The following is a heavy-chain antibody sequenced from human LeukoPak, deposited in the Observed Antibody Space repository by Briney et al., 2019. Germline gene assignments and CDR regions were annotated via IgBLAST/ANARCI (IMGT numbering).Heavy chain of an antibody. D-gene: IGHD1-26*01. CDR3: ARVRSGSDSYYFDY. CDR2: IYRSGST. Sequence: SETLSLTCAVSGGSISSGGYSWSWIRQPPGKGLEWIGYIYRSGSTYYNPSLKSRVTISVDRSKNQSSLKLSSVTAADTAVYYCARVRSGSDSYYFDYWGQGTLVTVSS. J-gene: IGHJ4*02. V-gene: IGHV4-30-2*01. CDR1: GGSISSGGYS.